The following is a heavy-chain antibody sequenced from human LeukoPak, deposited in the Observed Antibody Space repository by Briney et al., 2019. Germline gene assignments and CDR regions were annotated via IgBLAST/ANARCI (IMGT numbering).Heavy chain of an antibody. CDR2: IYTSGST. Sequence: SETLSLTCTVSGGSISSYYWSWIRQPPGKGLEWIGYIYTSGSTSYNPSLKSRVTISVDTSKNQFSLKLSSVTAADTAVYYCARRRLHSGFDYWGQGTLVTVSS. D-gene: IGHD1-26*01. V-gene: IGHV4-4*09. CDR3: ARRRLHSGFDY. J-gene: IGHJ4*02. CDR1: GGSISSYY.